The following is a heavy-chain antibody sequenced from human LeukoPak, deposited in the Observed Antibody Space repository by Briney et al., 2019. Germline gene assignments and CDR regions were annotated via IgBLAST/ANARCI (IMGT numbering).Heavy chain of an antibody. J-gene: IGHJ6*02. CDR1: GRSISSYY. V-gene: IGHV4-59*01. Sequence: PSETLSLTCTVSGRSISSYYWSWIRQPPGKGLEWIGYIYYSGSTNYNPSLKSRVTISVDTSKNQFSLKLSSVTAADTAVYYCASSKGFRELSTYYYYGMDVWGQGTTVTVSS. CDR3: ASSKGFRELSTYYYYGMDV. CDR2: IYYSGST. D-gene: IGHD3-10*01.